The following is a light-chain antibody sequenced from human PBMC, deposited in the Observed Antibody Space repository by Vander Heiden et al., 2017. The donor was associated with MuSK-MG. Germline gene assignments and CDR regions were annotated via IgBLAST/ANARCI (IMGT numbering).Light chain of an antibody. CDR3: QQDESYPQT. CDR2: AAS. Sequence: AIRMTQSPSSFSASTGDRVTITCRASQGISSYLAWYQQKPGKAPKLLIYAASTLQSGVPSRFSGSGSGTDFTLTISCLQSEDFATYYCQQDESYPQTFGQGTKVEIK. CDR1: QGISSY. J-gene: IGKJ1*01. V-gene: IGKV1-8*01.